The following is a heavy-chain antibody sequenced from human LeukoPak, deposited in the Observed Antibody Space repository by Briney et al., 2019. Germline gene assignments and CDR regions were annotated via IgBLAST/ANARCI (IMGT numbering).Heavy chain of an antibody. Sequence: SETLSLTCAVYGGSFSGYYWSWIRQPPGKGLEWIGEINHSGSTNYNPSLKSRVTISVDTSKNQFSLKLSSVTAADTAVYYCARGPPSARPLDYWGQGTLVSVSS. J-gene: IGHJ4*02. CDR3: ARGPPSARPLDY. CDR2: INHSGST. D-gene: IGHD6-6*01. V-gene: IGHV4-34*01. CDR1: GGSFSGYY.